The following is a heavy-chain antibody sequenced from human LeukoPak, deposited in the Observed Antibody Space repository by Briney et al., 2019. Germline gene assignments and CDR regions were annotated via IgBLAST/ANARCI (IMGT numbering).Heavy chain of an antibody. CDR3: AGSGGGYLDY. Sequence: PGRSLRLSCAASGFTFSSYGMHWVRQAPGKGLEWVAVISYDGSNKYYADSVKGRFTISRDNSKNTLYLQMNSLRAEDTAVYYCAGSGGGYLDYWGQGTLVTVSS. D-gene: IGHD3-10*01. CDR1: GFTFSSYG. V-gene: IGHV3-30*03. CDR2: ISYDGSNK. J-gene: IGHJ4*02.